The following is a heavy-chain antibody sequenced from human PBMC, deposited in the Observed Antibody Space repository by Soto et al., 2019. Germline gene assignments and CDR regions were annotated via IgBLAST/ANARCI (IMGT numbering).Heavy chain of an antibody. V-gene: IGHV4-30-4*01. CDR2: IYYSGST. Sequence: KPSETLSLTCTVSGGSISSGDYYWSWIRQPPGKGLEWIGYIYYSGSTYYNPSLKSRVTISVDTSKNQFSLKLSSVTAADTAVYYCARDKASGGYYYGMDVWGQGTTVTVSS. CDR1: GGSISSGDYY. D-gene: IGHD2-15*01. CDR3: ARDKASGGYYYGMDV. J-gene: IGHJ6*02.